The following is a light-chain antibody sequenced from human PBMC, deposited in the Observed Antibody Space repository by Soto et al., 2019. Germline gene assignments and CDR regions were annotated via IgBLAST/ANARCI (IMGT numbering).Light chain of an antibody. CDR2: RAS. J-gene: IGKJ2*01. Sequence: EIVMTQSPATLSVSPGESATLSCRASQPVSSNLAWYRQKPGQAPTLLIYRASTRATDIPARFSGSGSGTEFTLTISSLQSEDFAVYYCQQYNNCTYTFGPGTKLEIK. V-gene: IGKV3-15*01. CDR3: QQYNNCTYT. CDR1: QPVSSN.